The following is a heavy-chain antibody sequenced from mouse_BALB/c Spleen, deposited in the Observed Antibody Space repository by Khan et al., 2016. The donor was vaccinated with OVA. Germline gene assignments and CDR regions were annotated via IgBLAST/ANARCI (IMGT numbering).Heavy chain of an antibody. CDR1: GYSITSGYY. Sequence: EVQLQESGPGLVKPSQSLSLTCSVTGYSITSGYYWNWIRQFPGNKLEWMGYISYDGSNNYNPSLKNRISITRDTSENQFFLTLNSVTTEDTATYICTRDKNYCGYLAYWGQGTLVTVSA. V-gene: IGHV3-6*02. D-gene: IGHD1-2*01. CDR2: ISYDGSN. CDR3: TRDKNYCGYLAY. J-gene: IGHJ3*01.